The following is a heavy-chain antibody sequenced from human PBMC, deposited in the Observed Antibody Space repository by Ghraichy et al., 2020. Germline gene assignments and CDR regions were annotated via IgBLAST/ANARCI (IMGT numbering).Heavy chain of an antibody. CDR3: AKDGSGSSLPDFPDY. V-gene: IGHV3-23*01. D-gene: IGHD3-10*01. J-gene: IGHJ4*02. CDR2: ISGSGGTT. Sequence: GGSLRLSCAASGFTFGSYAMSWVRQSPGKGLKWVSTISGSGGTTYYADSVRGRFTISRDNSKNTLSLQMNSLRAEDTAVYYCAKDGSGSSLPDFPDYWGQGTLVTVSS. CDR1: GFTFGSYA.